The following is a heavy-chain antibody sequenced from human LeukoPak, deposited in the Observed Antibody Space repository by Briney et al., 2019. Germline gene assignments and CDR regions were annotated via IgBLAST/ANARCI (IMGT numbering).Heavy chain of an antibody. D-gene: IGHD1-26*01. CDR1: GFTFNSYG. CDR2: IRYDGSDK. V-gene: IGHV3-30*02. J-gene: IGHJ4*02. CDR3: ARIISAVYSGSYQAPIDY. Sequence: GGSLRLSCAASGFTFNSYGMHWVRQAPGKGLEWVAFIRYDGSDKNFADSVKGRFTISRDNSKNTLYLQMSSLRLEDTAVYYCARIISAVYSGSYQAPIDYWGQGTLVTVSS.